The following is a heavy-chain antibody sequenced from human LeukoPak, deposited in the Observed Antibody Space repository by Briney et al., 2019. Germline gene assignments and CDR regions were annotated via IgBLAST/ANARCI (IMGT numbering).Heavy chain of an antibody. CDR3: ARVACKTSCSNGVYLDY. D-gene: IGHD2-2*01. CDR1: GFTFSSYE. Sequence: GGSLRLSCAASGFTFSSYEMHWVRQAPGKGLEWVALLSYDGSDNYYADSVKGRFTISRDNSKNTLYLQMTSLRAEDTAVYYCARVACKTSCSNGVYLDYWGQGTLVTVSS. V-gene: IGHV3-30*01. CDR2: LSYDGSDN. J-gene: IGHJ4*02.